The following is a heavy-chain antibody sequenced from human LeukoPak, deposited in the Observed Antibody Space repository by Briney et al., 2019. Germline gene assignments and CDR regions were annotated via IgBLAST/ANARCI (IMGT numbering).Heavy chain of an antibody. CDR3: ARLLWFGDYYFDY. D-gene: IGHD3-10*01. V-gene: IGHV4-59*01. Sequence: PSETLSLTCTVSGGSISSYYWSWIRQPPGKGLEWIGYIYYSGSTNYNPSLKSRVTMSVDTSKNQFSLKLSSVTAADTAVYYCARLLWFGDYYFDYWGQGTLVTVSS. CDR2: IYYSGST. CDR1: GGSISSYY. J-gene: IGHJ4*02.